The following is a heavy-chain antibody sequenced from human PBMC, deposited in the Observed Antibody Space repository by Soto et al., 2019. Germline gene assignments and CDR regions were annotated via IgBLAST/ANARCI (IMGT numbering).Heavy chain of an antibody. CDR3: ARGPNSDC. CDR1: GFSVGGNY. J-gene: IGHJ4*02. Sequence: EERLVQSGGCLVQPGGYLRLSCAASGFSVGGNYMSWVRQAPGKGLELVSLIYSGGNPFYADSMKGRFTLSRDNSNNMLYLQMDSLRAEDTAVYYCARGPNSDCWGQGTLVIVSS. V-gene: IGHV3-53*01. D-gene: IGHD2-21*01. CDR2: IYSGGNP.